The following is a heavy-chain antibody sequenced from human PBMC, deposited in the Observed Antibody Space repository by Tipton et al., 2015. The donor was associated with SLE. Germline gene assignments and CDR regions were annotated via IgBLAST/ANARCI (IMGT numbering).Heavy chain of an antibody. CDR3: ATPGAAEYFQH. J-gene: IGHJ1*01. Sequence: TLSLTCTVSGGSISSGSYYWSWIRQPPGKGLEWIGSIYHSGSTYYNPSLKSRVTISVDTSKNQFSLKLSSVTAADTAVYYCATPGAAEYFQHWGQGTLVTVSS. V-gene: IGHV4-39*07. CDR2: IYHSGST. D-gene: IGHD3-10*01. CDR1: GGSISSGSYY.